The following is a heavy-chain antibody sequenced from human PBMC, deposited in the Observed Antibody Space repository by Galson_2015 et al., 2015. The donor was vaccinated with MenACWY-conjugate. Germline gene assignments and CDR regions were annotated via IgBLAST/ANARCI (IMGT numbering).Heavy chain of an antibody. Sequence: TLRLSCAASGFTLSDYYTDWVRQAPGKGLERVGRSRNRANSYTTEYAASVKGRFTISRDDSGNSVYQQMNGLKTEDTAVYFCARDTLTGPRTDVWGQGTTVTVSS. CDR2: SRNRANSYTT. D-gene: IGHD3-9*01. CDR1: GFTLSDYY. V-gene: IGHV3-72*01. CDR3: ARDTLTGPRTDV. J-gene: IGHJ6*02.